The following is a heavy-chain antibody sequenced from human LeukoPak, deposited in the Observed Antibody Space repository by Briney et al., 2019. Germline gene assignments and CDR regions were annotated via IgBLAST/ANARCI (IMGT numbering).Heavy chain of an antibody. J-gene: IGHJ4*02. D-gene: IGHD6-6*01. CDR1: GYTFTSYG. CDR3: ARGRPKEYSSSSDFPYFDY. V-gene: IGHV1-18*01. CDR2: ISAYNGNT. Sequence: EASVKVSCTASGYTFTSYGISWVRQAPGQGLEWMGWISAYNGNTNYAQKLQGRVTMTTDTSTSTAYMELRSLRSDDTAVYYCARGRPKEYSSSSDFPYFDYWGQGTLVTVSS.